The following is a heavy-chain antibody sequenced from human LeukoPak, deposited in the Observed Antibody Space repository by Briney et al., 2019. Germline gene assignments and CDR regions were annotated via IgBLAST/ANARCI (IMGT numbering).Heavy chain of an antibody. V-gene: IGHV1-69*04. CDR1: GGTFSSYA. J-gene: IGHJ4*02. CDR3: ARVPVGGYNTCDY. CDR2: IIPILGIA. Sequence: SVKVSCKASGGTFSSYAISWVRQAPGQGLEWMGRIIPILGIANYAQKFQGRVTITADKSTSTAYMELSSLRSEDTAVYYCARVPVGGYNTCDYWGQGTLVTVSS. D-gene: IGHD5-12*01.